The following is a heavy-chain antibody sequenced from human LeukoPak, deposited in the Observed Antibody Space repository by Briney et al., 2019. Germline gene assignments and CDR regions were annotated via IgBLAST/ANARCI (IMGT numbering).Heavy chain of an antibody. J-gene: IGHJ6*02. CDR3: ATTSPIFGVVTHYYYYGMDV. D-gene: IGHD3-3*01. CDR2: IIPIFGTA. V-gene: IGHV1-69*13. Sequence: SVKVSCKASGGTFSSYAISWVRQAPGQGLEWMGGIIPIFGTANYAQKFQGRVTITADESTSTAYMELSSLRFEDTAVYYCATTSPIFGVVTHYYYYGMDVWGQGTTVTVSS. CDR1: GGTFSSYA.